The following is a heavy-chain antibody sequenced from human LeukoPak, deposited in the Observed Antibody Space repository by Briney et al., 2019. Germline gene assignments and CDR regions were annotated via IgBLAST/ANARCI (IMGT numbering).Heavy chain of an antibody. V-gene: IGHV3-11*03. CDR1: GFTFSDYY. Sequence: GGSLRLSCAASGFTFSDYYMSWIRQAPGRGLEWVSYISTGSSYTNYADSVKGRFTISRDNAKNSLYLQMNSLRAEDTAVYYCAKWYYDILTGYWGYFDHWGQGTLVTVSS. CDR3: AKWYYDILTGYWGYFDH. D-gene: IGHD3-9*01. CDR2: ISTGSSYT. J-gene: IGHJ4*02.